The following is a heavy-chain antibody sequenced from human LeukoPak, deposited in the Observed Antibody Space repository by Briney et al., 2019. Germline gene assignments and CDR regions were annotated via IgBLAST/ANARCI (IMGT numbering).Heavy chain of an antibody. CDR1: GFSFDTYA. J-gene: IGHJ4*02. CDR2: IWHDGSHK. V-gene: IGHV3-33*01. Sequence: GGSLRLSCAASGFSFDTYAMHWVRQAPGQGLEWVALIWHDGSHKFYSNSVRGQFTISRDNSKNTVYLQMNNLRPDDTAVYYCAREIFGSGSYLDFWGQGTLVTVSS. D-gene: IGHD3-10*01. CDR3: AREIFGSGSYLDF.